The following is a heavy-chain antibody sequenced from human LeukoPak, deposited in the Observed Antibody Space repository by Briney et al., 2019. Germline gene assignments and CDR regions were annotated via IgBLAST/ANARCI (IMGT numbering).Heavy chain of an antibody. Sequence: QPGRSLRLSCAASGFTLNNYAMHWVRQAPGKGLEGVAVISYDGSNKYYADSVRGRFTISRDNSKNTLYLQMNSLRAEDTAVYYCARGARSVSSGHFDYWGQGTLVTVSS. CDR1: GFTLNNYA. CDR3: ARGARSVSSGHFDY. D-gene: IGHD6-19*01. CDR2: ISYDGSNK. J-gene: IGHJ4*02. V-gene: IGHV3-30-3*01.